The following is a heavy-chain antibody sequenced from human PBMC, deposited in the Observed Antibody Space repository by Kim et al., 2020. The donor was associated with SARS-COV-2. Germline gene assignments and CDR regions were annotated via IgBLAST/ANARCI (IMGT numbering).Heavy chain of an antibody. V-gene: IGHV3-30*01. Sequence: KYYADSVKRRFTITRENSKNTLYLQMNSLRAEDTAVYYCARGRGATTYDYWGQGTLVTVSS. D-gene: IGHD1-26*01. J-gene: IGHJ4*02. CDR2: K. CDR3: ARGRGATTYDY.